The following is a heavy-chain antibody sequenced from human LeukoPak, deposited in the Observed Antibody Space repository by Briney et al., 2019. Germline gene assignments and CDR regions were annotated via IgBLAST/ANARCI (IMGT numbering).Heavy chain of an antibody. CDR3: ASLSGSYSRVAVGRDY. V-gene: IGHV4-39*01. J-gene: IGHJ4*02. CDR1: GGSISSSNYY. D-gene: IGHD1-26*01. Sequence: SETLSLTCTVSGGSISSSNYYWGWIRQPPGKGLEWIGNIYYSGSTYYNPSLKSRVTISVDTSKNQFSLKLTSVTAADTAVYYCASLSGSYSRVAVGRDYWGQGTLVTVSS. CDR2: IYYSGST.